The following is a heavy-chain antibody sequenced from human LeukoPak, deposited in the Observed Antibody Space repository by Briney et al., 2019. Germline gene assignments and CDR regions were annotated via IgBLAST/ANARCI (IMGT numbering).Heavy chain of an antibody. V-gene: IGHV1-46*01. CDR3: ARDGNSAAAGPFDY. CDR1: GYTFTGYY. J-gene: IGHJ4*02. CDR2: INPSGGST. D-gene: IGHD6-13*01. Sequence: ASMRVSCKASGYTFTGYYMHWVRQAPGQGLEWMGIINPSGGSTSYAQRFQGRVTMTRDTSTSTVYMELSSLRSEDTAVYYCARDGNSAAAGPFDYWGQGTLVTVSS.